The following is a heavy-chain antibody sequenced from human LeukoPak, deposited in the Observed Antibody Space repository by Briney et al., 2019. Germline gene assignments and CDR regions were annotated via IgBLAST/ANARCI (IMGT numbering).Heavy chain of an antibody. CDR1: GFTFSSYA. V-gene: IGHV3-23*01. CDR2: ISGSGGST. J-gene: IGHJ4*02. Sequence: PGGSLRLSCAASGFTFSSYAMSWVRQAPGKGLEWVSVISGSGGSTDYADSVKGRFTISRDNSKNTLYLQMNSLRDEDTSVYYCAKGGYSGYVYCFDYWGQGTLVTVSS. CDR3: AKGGYSGYVYCFDY. D-gene: IGHD5-12*01.